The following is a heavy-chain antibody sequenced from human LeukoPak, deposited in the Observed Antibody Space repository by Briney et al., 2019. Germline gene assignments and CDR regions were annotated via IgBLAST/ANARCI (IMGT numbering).Heavy chain of an antibody. CDR1: GASISSYY. V-gene: IGHV4-59*01. CDR3: ARESRATHFDY. Sequence: SETLSLTCTVSGASISSYYWSWIRQPPGKGLEWIGYIYYGGSTNYNPSLKSRVTISVDTSKNQFSLKLSSVTAADTAVYYCARESRATHFDYWGQGTLVTVSS. J-gene: IGHJ4*02. CDR2: IYYGGST.